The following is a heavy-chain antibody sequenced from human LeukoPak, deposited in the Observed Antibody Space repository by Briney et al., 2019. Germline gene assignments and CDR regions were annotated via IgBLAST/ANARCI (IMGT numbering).Heavy chain of an antibody. CDR2: IYSGGST. CDR3: AKGSIFGVVITDDY. D-gene: IGHD3-3*01. Sequence: QPGGSLRLSCAASGFTVSSNYMSWVRQAPGKGLEWVSVIYSGGSTYYADSVKGRFTISRDNSKNTLYLQMNSLRAEDTAVYYCAKGSIFGVVITDDYWGQGTLVTVSS. CDR1: GFTVSSNY. V-gene: IGHV3-53*01. J-gene: IGHJ4*02.